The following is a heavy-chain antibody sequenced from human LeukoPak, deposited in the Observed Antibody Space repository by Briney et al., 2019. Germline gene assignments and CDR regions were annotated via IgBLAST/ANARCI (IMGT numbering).Heavy chain of an antibody. D-gene: IGHD3-3*01. CDR1: GFTFSSYG. CDR3: AKDSYDFWSGNFDY. J-gene: IGHJ4*02. V-gene: IGHV3-33*06. CDR2: IWYDGSNK. Sequence: GGSLRLSCAASGFTFSSYGTHWVRQAPGKGLEWLADIWYDGSNKYYADSVEGRFTISRDNSKNTLYLQMNSLRGEDTAVYYCAKDSYDFWSGNFDYWGQGTLVTVSS.